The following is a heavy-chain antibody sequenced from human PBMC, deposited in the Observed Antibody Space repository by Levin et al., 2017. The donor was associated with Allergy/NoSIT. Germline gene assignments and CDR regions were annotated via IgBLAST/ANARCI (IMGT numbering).Heavy chain of an antibody. CDR2: ISYDGSNK. CDR3: ARDKRVVIMGYGMDV. J-gene: IGHJ6*02. Sequence: GGSLRLSCAASGFTFSSYAMHWVRQAPGKGLEWVAVISYDGSNKYYADSVKGRFTISRDNSKNTLYLQMNSLRAEDTAVYYCARDKRVVIMGYGMDVWGQGTTVTVSS. D-gene: IGHD3-3*01. V-gene: IGHV3-30*04. CDR1: GFTFSSYA.